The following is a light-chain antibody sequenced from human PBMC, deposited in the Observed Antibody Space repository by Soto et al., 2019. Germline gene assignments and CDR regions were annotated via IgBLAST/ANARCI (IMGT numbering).Light chain of an antibody. CDR2: DDS. Sequence: SYVLTQSPSVSVAPGQTARITCGGNSVGIKGVHWYQQRPGQAPVLVVYDDSDRPSGFPERFSGSNSGNTASLTVSGLQVEDEADYYCSSFEASNNLLFGGGTKPPS. CDR3: SSFEASNNLL. V-gene: IGLV3-21*02. J-gene: IGLJ2*01. CDR1: SVGIKG.